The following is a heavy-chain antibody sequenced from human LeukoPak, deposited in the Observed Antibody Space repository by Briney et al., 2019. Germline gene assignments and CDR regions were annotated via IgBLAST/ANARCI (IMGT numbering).Heavy chain of an antibody. Sequence: GGSLRLSCAASGFTFSSYGMHWVRQAPGKGLEGVAVISYDGRNKYYADSVKGRFTISRDNSKNTLYLQMNSLRAEDTAVYYCAKDLWTMVRGAFDYWGQGTLVTVSS. V-gene: IGHV3-30*18. CDR3: AKDLWTMVRGAFDY. D-gene: IGHD3-10*01. CDR1: GFTFSSYG. J-gene: IGHJ4*02. CDR2: ISYDGRNK.